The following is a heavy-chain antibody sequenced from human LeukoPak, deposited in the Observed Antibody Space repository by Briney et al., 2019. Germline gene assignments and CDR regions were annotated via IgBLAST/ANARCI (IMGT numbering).Heavy chain of an antibody. D-gene: IGHD4-17*01. V-gene: IGHV4-31*03. CDR1: GGSISSGGYY. CDR2: IYYSGST. CDR3: ATNYGDYGPWYFDL. J-gene: IGHJ2*01. Sequence: TLSLTCTVSGGSISSGGYYWSWIRQHPGKGLEWIGYIYYSGSTYYNPSLKSRVTISVDTSKNQFSLKLSSVTAADTAVYYCATNYGDYGPWYFDLWGQGTLVTVSS.